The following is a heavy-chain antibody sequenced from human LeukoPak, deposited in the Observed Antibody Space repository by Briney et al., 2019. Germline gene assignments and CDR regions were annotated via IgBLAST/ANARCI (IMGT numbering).Heavy chain of an antibody. CDR3: ARHGRAVWGSHPTKAFDL. J-gene: IGHJ3*01. CDR2: FSTSGST. Sequence: SETLALTCTVSGGSISTSYWNWVRQPPGKGLEWIGYFSTSGSTNYNPSLQSRVTISVDTSKNLFSLRLSSVTAADTAVYYCARHGRAVWGSHPTKAFDLWGPGTMVTVSS. D-gene: IGHD3-16*02. CDR1: GGSISTSY. V-gene: IGHV4-4*08.